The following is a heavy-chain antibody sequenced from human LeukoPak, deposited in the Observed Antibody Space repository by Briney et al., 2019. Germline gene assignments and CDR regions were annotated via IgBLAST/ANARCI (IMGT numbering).Heavy chain of an antibody. CDR3: VRDYAYSGSYYGAFDI. CDR1: GYTFTGYY. Sequence: ASVKVSCKASGYTFTGYYMHWVRQAPGQGLEWMGWINPNSGGTNYAQKFQGRVTMTRDTSISTAYMELSRLRSDDTAVYYCVRDYAYSGSYYGAFDIWGQGTMVTVSS. J-gene: IGHJ3*02. CDR2: INPNSGGT. V-gene: IGHV1-2*02. D-gene: IGHD1-26*01.